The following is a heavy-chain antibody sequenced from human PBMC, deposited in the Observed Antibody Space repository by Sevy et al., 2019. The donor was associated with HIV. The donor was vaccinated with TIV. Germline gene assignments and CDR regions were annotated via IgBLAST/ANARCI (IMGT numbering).Heavy chain of an antibody. V-gene: IGHV3-15*01. CDR3: TTDSKNRELSALLDS. D-gene: IGHD1-26*01. CDR2: IKSKTDGGTT. Sequence: GGSLRLSCAASGFTFSNAWMSWVRQAPGKGLEWVGRIKSKTDGGTTDYAAPVKGRFTISRDDSKNTLYLQMNSLKTEVTAIYSCTTDSKNRELSALLDSWGQGTLVTVSS. CDR1: GFTFSNAW. J-gene: IGHJ4*02.